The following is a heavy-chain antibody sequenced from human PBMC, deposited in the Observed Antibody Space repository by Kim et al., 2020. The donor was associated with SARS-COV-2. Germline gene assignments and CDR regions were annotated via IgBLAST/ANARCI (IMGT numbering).Heavy chain of an antibody. CDR3: AKVAVGSSWSPQGDY. CDR1: GFTFSSYA. Sequence: GGCLRLSCAASGFTFSSYAMSWVRQAPGKGLEWVSAISGSGGSTYYADSVKGRFTISRDNSKNTLYLQMNSLRAEDTAVYYCAKVAVGSSWSPQGDYWGQGTLVTVSS. V-gene: IGHV3-23*01. CDR2: ISGSGGST. D-gene: IGHD6-13*01. J-gene: IGHJ4*02.